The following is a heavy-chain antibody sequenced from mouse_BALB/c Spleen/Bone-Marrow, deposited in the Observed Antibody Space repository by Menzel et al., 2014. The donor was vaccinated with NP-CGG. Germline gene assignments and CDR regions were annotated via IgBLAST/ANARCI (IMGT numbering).Heavy chain of an antibody. Sequence: QVQPQQSGTELVMPGASVKMSCKASGYAFTDRWIHWVKQRPGQGLEWIGAIATSDSYTNYNQKFKGKATLTVDESSSTAYIHRSSLTSEDSAVYYCARGGDDFSLDYWGQGTSVTVSS. CDR3: ARGGDDFSLDY. CDR2: IATSDSYT. J-gene: IGHJ4*01. V-gene: IGHV1-69*01. D-gene: IGHD2-4*01. CDR1: GYAFTDRW.